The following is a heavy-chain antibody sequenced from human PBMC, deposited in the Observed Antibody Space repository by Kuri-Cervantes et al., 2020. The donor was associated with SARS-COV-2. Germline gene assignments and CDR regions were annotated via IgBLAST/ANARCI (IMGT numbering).Heavy chain of an antibody. D-gene: IGHD6-19*01. V-gene: IGHV3-21*04. CDR2: ISSSSSYI. J-gene: IGHJ4*02. CDR1: GFTFSSYS. CDR3: AKDGAVAGGGIPHFDY. Sequence: GGSLRLSCAASGFTFSSYSMNWVRQAPGKGLEWVSSISSSSSYIYYADSVKGRFTISRDNAKNSLYLQMNSLRAEDTAVYYCAKDGAVAGGGIPHFDYWGQGTLVTVSS.